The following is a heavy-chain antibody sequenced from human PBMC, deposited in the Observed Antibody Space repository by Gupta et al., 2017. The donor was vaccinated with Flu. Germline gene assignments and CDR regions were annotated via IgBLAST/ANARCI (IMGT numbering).Heavy chain of an antibody. V-gene: IGHV1-2*04. Sequence: QVQLVQSGAEVKKPGASVKVSCKASGYTFTGYYMHWVRQAPGQGLEWMGWINPNSGGTNYAQKFQGWGTMTRDTSISTAYMELSRLRSDETAVYYGARDAGVAVAGTNYYYGMDVWGQGTTVTVSS. CDR1: GYTFTGYY. D-gene: IGHD6-19*01. CDR3: ARDAGVAVAGTNYYYGMDV. CDR2: INPNSGGT. J-gene: IGHJ6*02.